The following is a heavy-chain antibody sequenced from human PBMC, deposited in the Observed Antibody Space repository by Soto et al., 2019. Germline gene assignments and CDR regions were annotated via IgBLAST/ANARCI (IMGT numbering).Heavy chain of an antibody. D-gene: IGHD3-22*01. J-gene: IGHJ4*02. Sequence: QVQLQESGPGLVNPSQTLSLTCTVSGGSINNNNFYWSWIRQYPGKGLEWIGYIYHSGSTYYNPSHKSRVTISVDTSRNQFSLKLSSVTAADTAIYYCATSSIGDSSGYFPFWGQGTLVTVSS. CDR2: IYHSGST. V-gene: IGHV4-31*03. CDR3: ATSSIGDSSGYFPF. CDR1: GGSINNNNFY.